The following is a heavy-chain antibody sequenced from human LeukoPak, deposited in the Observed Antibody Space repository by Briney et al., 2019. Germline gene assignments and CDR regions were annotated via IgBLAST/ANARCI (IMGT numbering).Heavy chain of an antibody. J-gene: IGHJ4*02. CDR1: GGSFSGYY. CDR3: ASMGPDYDILTGYYTH. D-gene: IGHD3-9*01. Sequence: PSETPSLTCAVYGGSFSGYYWSWIRQPPGKGLEWIGSIYYSGSTYYNPSLKSRVTISVDTSKNQFSLKLSSVTAADTAVYYCASMGPDYDILTGYYTHWGQGTLVTVSS. V-gene: IGHV4-34*01. CDR2: IYYSGST.